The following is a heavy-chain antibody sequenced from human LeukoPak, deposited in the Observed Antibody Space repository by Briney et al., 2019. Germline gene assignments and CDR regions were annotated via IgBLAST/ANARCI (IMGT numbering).Heavy chain of an antibody. J-gene: IGHJ4*02. V-gene: IGHV1-2*02. CDR2: INPNSGGT. CDR3: ARETTYGGYVDY. Sequence: ASVKVSCKASGYTFTGYYMHWVRQAPGQGLEWMGWINPNSGGTNYAQKFQGRVTMTRDTSTSTVYMELSSLRSEDTAVYYCARETTYGGYVDYWGQGTLVTVSS. D-gene: IGHD4/OR15-4a*01. CDR1: GYTFTGYY.